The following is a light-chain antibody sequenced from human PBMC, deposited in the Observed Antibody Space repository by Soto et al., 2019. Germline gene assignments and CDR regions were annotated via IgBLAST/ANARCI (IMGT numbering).Light chain of an antibody. CDR3: LQHNSYPFT. J-gene: IGKJ3*01. V-gene: IGKV1-17*01. Sequence: DIQMTQSPSSLSASVGDRVTITCRASQDIRSDLGWFQQKPWKAPKRLMYAASTLESGVPSRFSGSRTGTEFTLTISSLQPEDFATYYGLQHNSYPFTFGPATNVDI. CDR2: AAS. CDR1: QDIRSD.